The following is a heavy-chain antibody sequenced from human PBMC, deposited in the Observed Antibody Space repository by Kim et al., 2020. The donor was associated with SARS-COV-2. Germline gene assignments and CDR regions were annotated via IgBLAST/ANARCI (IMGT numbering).Heavy chain of an antibody. CDR2: TYYRSKWYN. CDR1: GDSVSSNSAA. CDR3: ARVGFPHYYGSGSFGY. D-gene: IGHD3-10*01. Sequence: SQTLSLTCAISGDSVSSNSAAWNWIRQSPSRGLEWLGRTYYRSKWYNDYAVSVKSRITINPDTSKNQFSLQLNSVTPEDTAVYYCARVGFPHYYGSGSFGYWDQGTLVTVSS. J-gene: IGHJ4*02. V-gene: IGHV6-1*01.